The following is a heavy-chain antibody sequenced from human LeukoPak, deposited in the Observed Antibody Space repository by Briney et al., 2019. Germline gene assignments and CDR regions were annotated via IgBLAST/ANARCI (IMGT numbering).Heavy chain of an antibody. CDR1: GFTFSGYA. J-gene: IGHJ6*02. V-gene: IGHV3-23*01. CDR2: ISGSGGYT. CDR3: AKGYCSSTSCYFHYYGMDV. Sequence: GGSLRLSCAASGFTFSGYAMSWVRQAPGKGLEWVSAISGSGGYTYYADSVKGRFTISRDSSKNTLYVQMNSLRAEDTAVYYCAKGYCSSTSCYFHYYGMDVWGQGTTVTVSS. D-gene: IGHD2-2*01.